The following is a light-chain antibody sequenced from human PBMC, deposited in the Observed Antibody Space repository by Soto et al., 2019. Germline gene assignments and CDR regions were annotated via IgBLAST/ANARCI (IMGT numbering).Light chain of an antibody. CDR1: QSISSW. CDR3: QQSYSAPTWT. V-gene: IGKV1-39*01. Sequence: DIQMTQSPSTLSASVGDRVTITCRASQSISSWLAWYQQKPGKAPKALIYAASTLQSGVPSRFSGSGSGTDFTLTISSLQPEDFATYYCQQSYSAPTWTFGQGTKVDI. J-gene: IGKJ1*01. CDR2: AAS.